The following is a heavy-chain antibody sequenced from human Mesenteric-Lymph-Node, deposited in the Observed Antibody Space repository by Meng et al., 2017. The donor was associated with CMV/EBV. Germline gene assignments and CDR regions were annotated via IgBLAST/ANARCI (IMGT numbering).Heavy chain of an antibody. V-gene: IGHV1-8*02. D-gene: IGHD2-21*01. CDR1: GYKFTSYW. J-gene: IGHJ3*02. CDR3: ARESSVVIAIRPNAFDI. CDR2: MNPNSGNT. Sequence: GESLKISCKASGYKFTSYWIGWVRQATGQGLEWMGWMNPNSGNTGYAQKFQGRVTMTRNTSISTAYMELSSLRSEDTAVYYCARESSVVIAIRPNAFDIWGQGTMVTVSS.